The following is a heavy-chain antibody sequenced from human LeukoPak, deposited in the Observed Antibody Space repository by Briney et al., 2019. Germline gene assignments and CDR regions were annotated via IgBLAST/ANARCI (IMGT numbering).Heavy chain of an antibody. Sequence: SETLSLTCTVSGDSISSYYWSWIRQPSGKGLEWIGRIHSSGTTNYNPSLNSRVTTSVDRSKNQFSLNLRSVTAADTAMYYCARIRSGYSYGKQDYWGQGTLVIVSS. CDR3: ARIRSGYSYGKQDY. CDR2: IHSSGTT. J-gene: IGHJ4*02. D-gene: IGHD5-18*01. CDR1: GDSISSYY. V-gene: IGHV4-4*07.